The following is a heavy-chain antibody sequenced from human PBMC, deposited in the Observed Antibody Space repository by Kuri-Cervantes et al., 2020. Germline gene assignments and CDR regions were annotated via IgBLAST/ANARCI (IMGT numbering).Heavy chain of an antibody. CDR1: GFTFSDYY. CDR2: ISYDGSNK. J-gene: IGHJ3*02. CDR3: ARDSYSDSSGYFNDVFDI. Sequence: GGSLRLSCAASGFTFSDYYMSWIRQAPGKGLEWVAVISYDGSNKYYADSVKGRFTISRDNSKNTLYLQMNSLRAEDTAVYYCARDSYSDSSGYFNDVFDIWGRGTMVTVSS. D-gene: IGHD3-22*01. V-gene: IGHV3-30*03.